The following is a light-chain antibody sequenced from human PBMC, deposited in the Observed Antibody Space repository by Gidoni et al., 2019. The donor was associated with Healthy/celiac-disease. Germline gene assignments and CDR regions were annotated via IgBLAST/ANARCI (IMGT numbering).Light chain of an antibody. J-gene: IGKJ1*01. CDR1: QSISSY. Sequence: DIQMTQSPSSLSASVGDRVTITCRASQSISSYLNWYQQKPGKAPKLLSYAASSLQSGVPSRFSGSGSGTDFTLTISSLQPEDFATYYCQQSYSTPEFGQXTKVEIK. CDR2: AAS. CDR3: QQSYSTPE. V-gene: IGKV1-39*01.